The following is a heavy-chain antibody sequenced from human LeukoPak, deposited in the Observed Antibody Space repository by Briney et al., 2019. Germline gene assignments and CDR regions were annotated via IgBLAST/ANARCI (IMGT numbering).Heavy chain of an antibody. J-gene: IGHJ5*02. CDR3: ARMGLVPAAIRPVGWFDP. CDR2: IIPIFGTA. CDR1: GGTFSSYA. Sequence: SVKVSCKASGGTFSSYAISWVRQAPGQGLEWMGGIIPIFGTANYAQKFQGRVTTTADESTSTAYMELSSLRSEDTAVYYCARMGLVPAAIRPVGWFDPWGQGTLVTVSS. V-gene: IGHV1-69*01. D-gene: IGHD2-2*02.